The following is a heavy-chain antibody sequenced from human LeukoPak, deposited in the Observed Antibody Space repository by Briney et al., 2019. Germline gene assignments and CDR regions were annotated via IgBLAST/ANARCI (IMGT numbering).Heavy chain of an antibody. V-gene: IGHV1-46*03. D-gene: IGHD3-3*01. Sequence: ASVKVSCKASGYTFTSYYMHWVRQAPGQGLERMGIINPSGGSTSYAQKFQGRVTMTRDTSTSTVYMELSSLRSEDTAVYYCARDPYSDTYYDFWSGYTNNWFDPWGQGTLVTVSS. CDR2: INPSGGST. CDR3: ARDPYSDTYYDFWSGYTNNWFDP. CDR1: GYTFTSYY. J-gene: IGHJ5*02.